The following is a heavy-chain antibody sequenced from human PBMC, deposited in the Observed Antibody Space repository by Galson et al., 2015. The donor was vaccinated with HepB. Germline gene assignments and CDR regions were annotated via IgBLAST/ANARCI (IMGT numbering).Heavy chain of an antibody. CDR2: INSKTDGGTT. V-gene: IGHV3-15*01. D-gene: IGHD2-8*02. Sequence: SLRLSCAASGFPFNNAWMTWVRQAPGMGLEWVGRINSKTDGGTTDYAAPVKGRFTISRDDSKNRLYLQMNSLKTEDTAVYYCTTDVYYSTYWSWLDPWGQGTLVTVSS. CDR1: GFPFNNAW. J-gene: IGHJ5*02. CDR3: TTDVYYSTYWSWLDP.